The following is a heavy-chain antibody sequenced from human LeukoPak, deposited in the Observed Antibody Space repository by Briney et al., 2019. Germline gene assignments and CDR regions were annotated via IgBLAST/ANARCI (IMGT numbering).Heavy chain of an antibody. Sequence: ASVKVSCKASGYTFTGYYMHWVRQAPGQGLEWMGWINPNSGGTNYAQKFQGRVTMTRDTSISTAYMELSRLRSDDTAVYYCARNPPPGAYCSGGSCYSNYWGQGALVTVSS. J-gene: IGHJ4*02. D-gene: IGHD2-15*01. CDR2: INPNSGGT. V-gene: IGHV1-2*02. CDR3: ARNPPPGAYCSGGSCYSNY. CDR1: GYTFTGYY.